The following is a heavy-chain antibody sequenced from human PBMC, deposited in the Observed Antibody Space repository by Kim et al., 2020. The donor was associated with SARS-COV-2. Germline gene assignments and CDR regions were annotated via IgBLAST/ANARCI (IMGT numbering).Heavy chain of an antibody. V-gene: IGHV3-13*01. CDR3: ARAYSRSSGFADN. CDR2: IGTTGDT. Sequence: GGSLRLSCVASGFTFSNYDMHWVRQSTGKGLEWVSAIGTTGDTYYTDSVKGRFTISRDDPKNSLYLLMNNLRAGDSAVYYCARAYSRSSGFADNWGQGTLVTVSS. J-gene: IGHJ4*02. CDR1: GFTFSNYD. D-gene: IGHD6-6*01.